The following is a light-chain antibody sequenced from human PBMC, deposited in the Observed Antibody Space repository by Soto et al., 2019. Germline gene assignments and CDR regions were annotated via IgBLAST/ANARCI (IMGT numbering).Light chain of an antibody. CDR3: QQYNSYPIT. Sequence: DIQMTQSPSTLSASVGDRVTITCRASQSISSWLAWYQQKPGKAPKFLIYDASRLESGVPSRFSGSGSGTEFTLTISSLQPDDFATYYRQQYNSYPITFGPGTKVDVK. CDR2: DAS. J-gene: IGKJ3*01. V-gene: IGKV1-5*01. CDR1: QSISSW.